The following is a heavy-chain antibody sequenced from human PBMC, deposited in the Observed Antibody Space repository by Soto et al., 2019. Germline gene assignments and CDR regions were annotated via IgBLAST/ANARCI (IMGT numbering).Heavy chain of an antibody. CDR2: ISGYNGNT. V-gene: IGHV1-18*01. CDR3: AREGQAPYYYYGMDA. J-gene: IGHJ6*02. Sequence: QVHVVQSGDEVKKPGASVKVSCKASGYTFTNYGFSWVRQAPGQGLEWMGWISGYNGNTKYAAKFQGRVTMTTDTSTSTAHMELRSLRSDATPVYYCAREGQAPYYYYGMDAWGQGTAVTVSS. CDR1: GYTFTNYG.